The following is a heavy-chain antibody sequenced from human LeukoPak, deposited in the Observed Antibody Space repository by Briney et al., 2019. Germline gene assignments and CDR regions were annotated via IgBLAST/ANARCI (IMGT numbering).Heavy chain of an antibody. CDR2: ISGSGGST. CDR3: AKGRHGVITFGGVIVKDYYYYMDV. D-gene: IGHD3-16*02. CDR1: GFTFSSYA. J-gene: IGHJ6*03. Sequence: GGSLRLSCAASGFTFSSYAMSWVRQAPGKGLEWVSAISGSGGSTYYADSVKGRFTISRDSSKNTLYLQMNSLRAEDTAVYYCAKGRHGVITFGGVIVKDYYYYMDVWGKGTTVTVSS. V-gene: IGHV3-23*01.